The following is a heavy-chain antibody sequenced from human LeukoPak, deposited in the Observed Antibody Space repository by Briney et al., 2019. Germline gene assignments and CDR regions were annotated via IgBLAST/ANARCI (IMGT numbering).Heavy chain of an antibody. V-gene: IGHV3-30*04. CDR2: ISYDGRNE. CDR1: GFAFSTYN. CDR3: VREKYCTPTDCLHGRFYFNC. D-gene: IGHD2-8*01. J-gene: IGHJ4*02. Sequence: PGGSLRLSCAASGFAFSTYNMHWVRQAPGKGLEWVAVISYDGRNENHAESVKGRFTISRDNSENTLYLQMNTLRTEDTALYYCVREKYCTPTDCLHGRFYFNCWGQGTLVTVSS.